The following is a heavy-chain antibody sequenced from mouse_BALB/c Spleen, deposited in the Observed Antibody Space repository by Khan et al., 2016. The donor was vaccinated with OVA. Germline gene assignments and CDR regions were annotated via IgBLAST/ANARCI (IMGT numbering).Heavy chain of an antibody. J-gene: IGHJ3*01. CDR3: ARGNYYGSNSWFGY. Sequence: EVQLQQSGPELVKPGTSMKISCKASGYSFTDYTMNWVKQSHGKNLEWIGLINPYNGGTSYNQKFKGKATLTVDKSSSTAYMELLSLTSEDSAVYYCARGNYYGSNSWFGYWDQGTLVTVSA. V-gene: IGHV1-18*01. CDR1: GYSFTDYT. CDR2: INPYNGGT. D-gene: IGHD1-1*01.